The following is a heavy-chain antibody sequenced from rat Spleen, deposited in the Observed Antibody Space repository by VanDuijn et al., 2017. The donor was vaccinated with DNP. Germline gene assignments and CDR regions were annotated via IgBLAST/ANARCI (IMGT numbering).Heavy chain of an antibody. V-gene: IGHV2-41*01. CDR3: ARDLIIRDTTSAMDV. Sequence: QVQLKESGPGLVQPSQTLSLTCTVSGFSLTSYTVSWVRQPPGKGLEWMGVIWKNGATQYNSVFKSRLSFSKATSKSQVFLKLNSLQTEDTATYYCARDLIIRDTTSAMDVWGQGTSVTVSS. CDR1: GFSLTSYT. CDR2: IWKNGAT. D-gene: IGHD4-3*01. J-gene: IGHJ4*01.